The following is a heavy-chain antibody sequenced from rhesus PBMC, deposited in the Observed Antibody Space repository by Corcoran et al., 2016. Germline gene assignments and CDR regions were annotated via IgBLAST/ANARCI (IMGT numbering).Heavy chain of an antibody. CDR2: ISYTGKTK. J-gene: IGHJ4*01. V-gene: IGHV3-136*01. CDR3: TREKTPRGRRRGDLDN. D-gene: IGHD3-34*01. CDR1: GFTFSSYD. Sequence: EVQLVESGGGLVQPGGSLRLSCAASGFTFSSYDMSWVRQAPGKGLEWVSYISYTGKTKYYADAVKGRLTMSRENAKNSLSLQMSSRRAEDTAVYYCTREKTPRGRRRGDLDNWGQGVLVTVSS.